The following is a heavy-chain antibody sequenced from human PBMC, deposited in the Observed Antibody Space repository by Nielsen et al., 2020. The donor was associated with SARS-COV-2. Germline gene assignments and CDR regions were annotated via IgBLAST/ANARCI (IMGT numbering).Heavy chain of an antibody. J-gene: IGHJ6*02. CDR2: INPNSGGT. V-gene: IGHV1-18*01. Sequence: WVRQAPGQGLEWMGWINPNSGGTNYAQKLQGRVTMTTDTSTSTAYMELRSLRSDDTAVYYCARGSNYDYVWGSYRYYGMDVWGQGTTITVSS. D-gene: IGHD3-16*02. CDR3: ARGSNYDYVWGSYRYYGMDV.